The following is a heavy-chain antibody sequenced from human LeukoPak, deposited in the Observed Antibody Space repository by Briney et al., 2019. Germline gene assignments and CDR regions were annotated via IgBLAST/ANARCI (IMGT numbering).Heavy chain of an antibody. D-gene: IGHD1-26*01. CDR3: ARQFDGSHPNAFDI. CDR1: GFTFSTYG. J-gene: IGHJ3*02. V-gene: IGHV3-33*01. Sequence: GGSLRLSCAASGFTFSTYGMHWVRQAPGKGREWVAVTWYDGSYKYYGDSVKGRFTISRDNSKNTLYLQMASLRVEDTAVYYCARQFDGSHPNAFDIWGQGTMVTVSS. CDR2: TWYDGSYK.